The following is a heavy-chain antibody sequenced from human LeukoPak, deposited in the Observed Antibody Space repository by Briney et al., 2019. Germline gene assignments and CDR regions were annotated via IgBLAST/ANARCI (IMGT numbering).Heavy chain of an antibody. CDR3: AKDARWELPHFDY. D-gene: IGHD1-26*01. CDR1: GFTFSSYG. V-gene: IGHV3-30*18. CDR2: ISYDGSNK. Sequence: GGSLRLSCAASGFTFSSYGMHWVRQAPGKGLEWVAVISYDGSNKYYAESVKGRFTISRDNSKNTLYLQMNSLRAEDTAVDYCAKDARWELPHFDYWGQGTLVTVSS. J-gene: IGHJ4*02.